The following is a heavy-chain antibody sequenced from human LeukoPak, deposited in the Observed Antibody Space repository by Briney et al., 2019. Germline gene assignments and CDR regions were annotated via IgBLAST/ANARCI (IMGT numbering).Heavy chain of an antibody. J-gene: IGHJ4*02. D-gene: IGHD3-16*01. V-gene: IGHV3-74*01. CDR2: ISPDGTKT. CDR3: ASQGGY. CDR1: GLSLSDFW. Sequence: GGSLRLSCAASGLSLSDFWMHWVRQVQGKGLVWVSRISPDGTKTRYADFVKGRFIISRDNAKNALYLQMNNLRVDDTAMYYCASQGGYWGQGTLVAVSS.